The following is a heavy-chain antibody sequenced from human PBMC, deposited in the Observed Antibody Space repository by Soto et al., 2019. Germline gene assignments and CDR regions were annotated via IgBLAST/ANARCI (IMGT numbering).Heavy chain of an antibody. D-gene: IGHD2-2*01. CDR2: IYYSGST. CDR1: GGSISSGGYY. Sequence: SETLSLTCTVSGGSISSGGYYWSWIRQHPGKGLEWIGYIYYSGSTYYNPSLKSRVTISVDTSKNQFSLKLSSVTAADTAVYYCARDQGYCSSTSCYANYYGTDVWGQGTTVTVSS. V-gene: IGHV4-31*03. J-gene: IGHJ6*02. CDR3: ARDQGYCSSTSCYANYYGTDV.